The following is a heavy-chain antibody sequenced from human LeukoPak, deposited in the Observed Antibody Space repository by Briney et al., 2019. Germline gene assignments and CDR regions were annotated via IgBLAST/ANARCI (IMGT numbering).Heavy chain of an antibody. J-gene: IGHJ4*02. V-gene: IGHV1-2*02. CDR3: ARSILTGYYRDDY. CDR1: GYTFTGYY. Sequence: ASVKVSCKAPGYTFTGYYMHWVRQAPGQGLEWMGWINPNSGGTNYAQKFQGRVTMTRDTSISTAYMELSRLRSDVTAVYYCARSILTGYYRDDYWGQGTLVTVSS. D-gene: IGHD3-9*01. CDR2: INPNSGGT.